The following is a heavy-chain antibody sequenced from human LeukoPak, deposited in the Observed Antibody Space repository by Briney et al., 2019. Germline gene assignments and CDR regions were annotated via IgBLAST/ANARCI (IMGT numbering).Heavy chain of an antibody. V-gene: IGHV4-59*01. CDR1: GGSISGYY. CDR2: IYNTVST. J-gene: IGHJ4*02. D-gene: IGHD3-10*01. CDR3: ARLWYGESSFDY. Sequence: PSETLSLTCTVSGGSISGYYWSWIRQPPGKGLEWIGYIYNTVSTNSNPSLKSRVTISEDTPKNQFSLKLTSVTAADTAVYYCARLWYGESSFDYWGQGSLVTVSS.